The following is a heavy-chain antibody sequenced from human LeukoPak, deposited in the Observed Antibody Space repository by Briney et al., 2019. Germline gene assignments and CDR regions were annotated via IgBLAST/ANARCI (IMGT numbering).Heavy chain of an antibody. Sequence: ASVKVSSKTSVDSFTGYYMHWVRQAPGQGLEWMGWINPNSGGPNYAQKFQGRVTMTRDTSISTAYVDLSRLRSDDTAVYYCARDRVRPNNWNYVARFYGMDVWGQGTTVTVSS. CDR3: ARDRVRPNNWNYVARFYGMDV. D-gene: IGHD1-7*01. J-gene: IGHJ6*02. V-gene: IGHV1-2*02. CDR1: VDSFTGYY. CDR2: INPNSGGP.